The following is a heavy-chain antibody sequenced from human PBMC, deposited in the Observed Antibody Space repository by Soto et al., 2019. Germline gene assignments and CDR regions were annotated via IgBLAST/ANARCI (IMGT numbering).Heavy chain of an antibody. V-gene: IGHV3-64*01. CDR3: AREVYCSSTSCYSFDY. J-gene: IGHJ4*02. CDR2: ISSNGGST. D-gene: IGHD2-2*01. Sequence: EVQLVESGGGLVQPGGSLRLSCAASGFTFSSYAMHWVRQAPGKGLEYVSAISSNGGSTYYANSVKGRFTISRDNSKNTLYLQMGILRAEYMAVYYCAREVYCSSTSCYSFDYWGQGTLVTVSS. CDR1: GFTFSSYA.